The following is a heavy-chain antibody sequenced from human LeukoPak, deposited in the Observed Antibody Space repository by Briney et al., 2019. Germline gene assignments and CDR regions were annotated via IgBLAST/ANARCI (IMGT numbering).Heavy chain of an antibody. Sequence: SETLSLTCTVSGGSISSSSYYWGWIRQPPGKGLEWIGEMNHNGGTNYNPSLKSRVTISVETSKNEFSLNLTSVTAADTAVYYCATGTNYYFYYVMDVWGQGATVTVSS. CDR3: ATGTNYYFYYVMDV. CDR2: MNHNGGT. V-gene: IGHV4-39*07. CDR1: GGSISSSSYY. J-gene: IGHJ6*02. D-gene: IGHD1-14*01.